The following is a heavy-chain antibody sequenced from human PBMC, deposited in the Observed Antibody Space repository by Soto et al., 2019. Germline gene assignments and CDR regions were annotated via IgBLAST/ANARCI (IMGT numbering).Heavy chain of an antibody. V-gene: IGHV3-74*01. CDR2: INSDGSGT. CDR3: ARPAMVRVAAFDI. CDR1: GFTFSSYW. D-gene: IGHD5-18*01. J-gene: IGHJ3*02. Sequence: EVQLVESGGGLVQPGGSLRLSCAASGFTFSSYWMHWVRQAPGKGLVWVSRINSDGSGTSYADSVKGRFTISRDNAKNTLYLQMNSLRAEDTAVYYCARPAMVRVAAFDIWGQGTMVTFSS.